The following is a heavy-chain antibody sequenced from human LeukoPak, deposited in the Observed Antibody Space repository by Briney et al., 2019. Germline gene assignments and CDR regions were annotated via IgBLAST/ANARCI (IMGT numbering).Heavy chain of an antibody. D-gene: IGHD3-3*01. CDR2: ISWNSGSI. J-gene: IGHJ4*02. Sequence: GGSLRLSCAASGFTFDDYAMHWVRQAPGKGLEWVSGISWNSGSIGYADSVKGRFTISRDNAKNSLYLQMNSLRAEDTAVYYCARDLGADYYDFWSGYWPTDFDYWGQGTLVTVSS. CDR1: GFTFDDYA. V-gene: IGHV3-9*01. CDR3: ARDLGADYYDFWSGYWPTDFDY.